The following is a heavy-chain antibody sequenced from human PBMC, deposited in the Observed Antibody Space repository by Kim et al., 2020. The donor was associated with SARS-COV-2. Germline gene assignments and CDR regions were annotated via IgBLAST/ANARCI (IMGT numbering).Heavy chain of an antibody. CDR2: IWYDGSNK. V-gene: IGHV3-33*06. D-gene: IGHD3-16*01. CDR3: AKGEGRTEPFLQDFDY. Sequence: GGSLRLSCAASGFTFSSYGMHWVRQAPGKGLEWVAVIWYDGSNKYYADSVKGRFTISRDNSKNTLYLQMNSLRAEDTAVYYCAKGEGRTEPFLQDFDYWGQGTLVTVSS. CDR1: GFTFSSYG. J-gene: IGHJ4*02.